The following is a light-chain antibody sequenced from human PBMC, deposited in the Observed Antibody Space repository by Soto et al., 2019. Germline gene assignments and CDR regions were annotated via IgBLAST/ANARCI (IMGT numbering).Light chain of an antibody. CDR2: AAS. Sequence: EIVLTQSPGTLSLSPGERATLSCRASQSVSSNNLAWYQQKPGQTPRLLIYAASNRATGIPDRFRGSGSGTDFTLTINRLEPEDFAVYYCQQYGSSPWAFGQGTKVEIK. V-gene: IGKV3-20*01. CDR3: QQYGSSPWA. J-gene: IGKJ1*01. CDR1: QSVSSNN.